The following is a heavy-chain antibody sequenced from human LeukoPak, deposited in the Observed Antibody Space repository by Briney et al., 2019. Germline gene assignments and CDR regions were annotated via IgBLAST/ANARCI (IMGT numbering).Heavy chain of an antibody. Sequence: PSETLSLTCAVSGGSISSGGYSWSWIRQPPGKGLEWIGYIYHSGSTYYNPSLKSRVTISVDRSKNQFSLKLSSVTAADTAVYYCARVYSSGWYGYYFDYWGQGTLVTVSS. D-gene: IGHD6-19*01. V-gene: IGHV4-30-2*01. J-gene: IGHJ4*02. CDR3: ARVYSSGWYGYYFDY. CDR2: IYHSGST. CDR1: GGSISSGGYS.